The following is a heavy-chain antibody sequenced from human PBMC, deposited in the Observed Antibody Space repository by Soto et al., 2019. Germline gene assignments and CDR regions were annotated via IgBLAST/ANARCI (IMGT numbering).Heavy chain of an antibody. CDR2: IYHSGST. Sequence: SETLSLTCAVSGGSISSSNWWSWVRQPPGKGLEWIGEIYHSGSTNYNPSLKSRVTISVDTSKNQFSLKLSSVTAADTAVYYCARGRRVAAAGTIRVDLWGQGTLVTVSS. CDR3: ARGRRVAAAGTIRVDL. V-gene: IGHV4-4*02. CDR1: GGSISSSNW. D-gene: IGHD6-13*01. J-gene: IGHJ5*02.